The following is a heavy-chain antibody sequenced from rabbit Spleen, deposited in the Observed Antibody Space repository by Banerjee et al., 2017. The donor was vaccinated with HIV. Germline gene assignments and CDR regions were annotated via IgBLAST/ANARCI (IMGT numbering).Heavy chain of an antibody. V-gene: IGHV1S45*01. J-gene: IGHJ4*01. Sequence: EESGGDLVKPEGSLTLTCTASGFFFSSSYWICWVRQAPGKGLEWIACIYAGDGSTYYASWAKGRFTISKTSSTTVTLQMTSLIAADTATYFCARDLVAVIGWNFSLWGPGTLVTVS. CDR3: ARDLVAVIGWNFSL. CDR1: GFFFSSSYW. CDR2: IYAGDGST. D-gene: IGHD1-1*01.